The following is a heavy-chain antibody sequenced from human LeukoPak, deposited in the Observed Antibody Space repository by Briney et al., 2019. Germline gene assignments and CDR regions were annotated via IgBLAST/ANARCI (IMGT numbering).Heavy chain of an antibody. V-gene: IGHV3-9*01. Sequence: GRSLRLSCAASGFTFDDYAMHWVRQAPGKGLEWVSGISWNSGSIGYADSVKGRFTISRDNAKNSLYQQMNSLRAEDTALYYCARRPTTEFDYWGQGTLVTVSS. CDR3: ARRPTTEFDY. CDR1: GFTFDDYA. D-gene: IGHD1-26*01. J-gene: IGHJ4*02. CDR2: ISWNSGSI.